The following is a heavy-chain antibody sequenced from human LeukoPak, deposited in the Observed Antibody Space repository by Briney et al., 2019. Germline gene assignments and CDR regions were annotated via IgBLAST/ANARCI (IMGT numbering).Heavy chain of an antibody. V-gene: IGHV1-18*01. CDR3: ARGYYYGSGSYYRTGYYFDY. J-gene: IGHJ4*02. CDR1: GYTFTSYG. CDR2: ISAYNGNT. Sequence: ASVKASCNASGYTFTSYGISWVRQAPGQGLEWMGWISAYNGNTDYAQKLQGRVTMTTDTSTSTAYMELRSLRSDDTAVYYCARGYYYGSGSYYRTGYYFDYWGQGTLVTVSS. D-gene: IGHD3-10*01.